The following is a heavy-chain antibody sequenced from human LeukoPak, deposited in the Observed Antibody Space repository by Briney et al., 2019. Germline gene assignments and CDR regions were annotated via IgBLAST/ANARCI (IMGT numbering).Heavy chain of an antibody. D-gene: IGHD1-26*01. CDR1: GFTVSSYY. V-gene: IGHV3-66*01. CDR3: ARAYSGRLAYFHY. J-gene: IGHJ4*02. Sequence: GGSLRLSCAASGFTVSSYYMSWVRQAPGKGLEWVSVVYSGGSTYYADSVKGRFTISRDNSNNTLYLQMHSLRAEDTAVYYCARAYSGRLAYFHYWGQRTLATVSS. CDR2: VYSGGST.